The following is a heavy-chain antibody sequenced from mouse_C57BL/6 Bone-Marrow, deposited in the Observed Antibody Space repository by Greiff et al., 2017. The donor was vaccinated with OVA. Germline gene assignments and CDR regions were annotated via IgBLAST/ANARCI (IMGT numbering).Heavy chain of an antibody. D-gene: IGHD3-2*02. V-gene: IGHV1-55*01. Sequence: LQESGAELVKPGASVKMSCKASGYTFTSYWITWVKQRPGQGLEWIGDIYPGSGSTNYNEKFKSKATLTVDKSSSTAYRQLSSRTSDDSAVYYCARVRGGKLRLRGYYFDYWGQGTTLTVSS. J-gene: IGHJ2*01. CDR2: IYPGSGST. CDR3: ARVRGGKLRLRGYYFDY. CDR1: GYTFTSYW.